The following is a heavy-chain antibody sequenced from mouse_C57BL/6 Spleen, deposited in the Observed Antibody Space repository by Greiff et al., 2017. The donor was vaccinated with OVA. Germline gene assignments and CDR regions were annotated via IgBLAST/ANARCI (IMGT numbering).Heavy chain of an antibody. J-gene: IGHJ4*01. CDR1: GFSLTSYG. Sequence: QVQLQQSGPGLVQPSQSLSITCTVSGFSLTSYGVHWVRQSPGKGLEWLGVIWRGGSTDYNAAFMSRLSITKDNSKSQVFFKMNSLQADDTAIYXCAKSLFITTVVATDYAMDYWGQGTSVTVSS. CDR2: IWRGGST. CDR3: AKSLFITTVVATDYAMDY. D-gene: IGHD1-1*01. V-gene: IGHV2-5*01.